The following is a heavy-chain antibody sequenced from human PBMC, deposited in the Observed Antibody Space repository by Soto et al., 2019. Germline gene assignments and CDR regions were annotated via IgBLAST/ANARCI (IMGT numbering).Heavy chain of an antibody. CDR3: VREATMAPQGFDK. J-gene: IGHJ4*03. CDR2: ISYDGISK. V-gene: IGHV3-30*09. Sequence: SLRLSCAASGFTFSRFSMHWVRQAPGKGLEWVAFISYDGISKYYADSVKGRFAISRDNSKNTLYLQMYSLRPEDTAVYYYVREATMAPQGFDKWGQGSLVTVSS. CDR1: GFTFSRFS. D-gene: IGHD5-12*01.